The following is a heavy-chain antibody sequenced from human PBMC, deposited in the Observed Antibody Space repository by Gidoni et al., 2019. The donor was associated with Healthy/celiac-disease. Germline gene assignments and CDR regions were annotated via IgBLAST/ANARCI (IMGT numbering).Heavy chain of an antibody. V-gene: IGHV3-23*01. CDR1: GFTFSSYA. CDR3: AKGNGRYCSGGSCYYFDY. D-gene: IGHD2-15*01. J-gene: IGHJ4*02. CDR2: ISGSGGST. Sequence: EVQLLESGGGLVQPGGSLRLSCAASGFTFSSYAMSWVRQAPGKGLEWVSAISGSGGSTYYADSVKGRFTISRDNSKNTLYLQMNSLRAEDTAVYYWAKGNGRYCSGGSCYYFDYWGQGTLVTVSS.